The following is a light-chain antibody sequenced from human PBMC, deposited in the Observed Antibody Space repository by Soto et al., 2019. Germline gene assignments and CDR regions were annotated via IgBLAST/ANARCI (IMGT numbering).Light chain of an antibody. V-gene: IGLV2-11*01. CDR1: SSDVGGYNC. J-gene: IGLJ1*01. CDR3: CSYAGTFYV. Sequence: QSALTQPRSVSGSPGQSVTISCTGTSSDVGGYNCVSWYQHHPGKAPKLMIYDVTKRPSGVPDRFSGSKSGNTASLTSSGLQAEDEADYYCCSYAGTFYVFGTGTKLTVL. CDR2: DVT.